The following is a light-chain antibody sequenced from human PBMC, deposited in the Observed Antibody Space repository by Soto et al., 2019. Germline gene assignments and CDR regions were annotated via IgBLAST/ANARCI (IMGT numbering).Light chain of an antibody. CDR3: QQYAGSPYT. CDR1: QSVTRNH. J-gene: IGKJ5*01. V-gene: IGKV3-20*01. Sequence: EIVLTQSPGTLSLSPGERATLSCRASQSVTRNHLAWYQQKRGQAPRLLIYIASARATGLPGRFSGSGSGTDFTLTISRLEPEDFAVYYCQQYAGSPYTFGQGTRLEIK. CDR2: IAS.